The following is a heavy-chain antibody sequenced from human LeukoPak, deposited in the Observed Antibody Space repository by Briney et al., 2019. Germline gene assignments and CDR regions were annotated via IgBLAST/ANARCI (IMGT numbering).Heavy chain of an antibody. Sequence: GGSLRPSCAVSGFTFSNAWMSWVRQAPGKGLEWVGRIKSKTDGETTDYAAPVKGRFTISRDDSKSTLYLQMNSLKTEDTAVYYCTTSTAYDHLFDYWGQGTLVTVSS. CDR3: TTSTAYDHLFDY. CDR2: IKSKTDGETT. V-gene: IGHV3-15*01. D-gene: IGHD5-12*01. CDR1: GFTFSNAW. J-gene: IGHJ4*02.